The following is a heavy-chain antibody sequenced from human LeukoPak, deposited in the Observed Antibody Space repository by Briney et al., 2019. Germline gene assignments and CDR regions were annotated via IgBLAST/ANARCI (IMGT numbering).Heavy chain of an antibody. CDR2: IYTSGST. D-gene: IGHD1-26*01. J-gene: IGHJ5*02. V-gene: IGHV4-4*07. CDR3: ARGSYSGNLRPFDP. Sequence: PSETLSLTCTVSGGSISNYYWSWIRQPAGKGLEWIGRIYTSGSTNYNPSLKSRVTMSVDTSKNQFSLKLRSVTAADTAVYYCARGSYSGNLRPFDPWGQGTLVTVSS. CDR1: GGSISNYY.